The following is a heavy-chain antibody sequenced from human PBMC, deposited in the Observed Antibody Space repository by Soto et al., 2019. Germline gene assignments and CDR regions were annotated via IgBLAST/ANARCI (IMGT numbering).Heavy chain of an antibody. CDR1: GFTFSSYG. D-gene: IGHD5-12*01. CDR3: ARDPSDSGYGDY. J-gene: IGHJ4*02. Sequence: QVQLVESGGGVVQPGRSLRLSCAASGFTFSSYGMHWVRQAPGKGLEWVAVIWYDGSNKYYADSVKGRFTISRDNSKNRLYLQMNSLRAEDTAVYDCARDPSDSGYGDYWGQGTLVTVSS. V-gene: IGHV3-33*01. CDR2: IWYDGSNK.